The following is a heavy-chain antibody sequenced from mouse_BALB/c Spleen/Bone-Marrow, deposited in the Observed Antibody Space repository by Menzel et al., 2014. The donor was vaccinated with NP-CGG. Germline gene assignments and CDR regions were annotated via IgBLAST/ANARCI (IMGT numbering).Heavy chain of an antibody. V-gene: IGHV1-84*02. CDR2: IYPGSGNT. J-gene: IGHJ2*01. D-gene: IGHD2-1*01. CDR3: ARGVYYGNYFDY. CDR1: GYTFTDYY. Sequence: LVESGPELVKPGASVKISCKASGYTFTDYYINWVKQKPGQGLEWIGWIYPGSGNTKYNEKFKGKATLTVDTSSSTAYMQLSSLTSEDTAVYFSARGVYYGNYFDYWGQGTTLTVSS.